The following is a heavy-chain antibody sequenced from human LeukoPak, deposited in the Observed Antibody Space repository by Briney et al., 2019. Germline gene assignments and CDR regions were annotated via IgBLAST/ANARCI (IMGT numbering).Heavy chain of an antibody. V-gene: IGHV3-69-1*01. Sequence: PVQPLDSPSVSSSGSTIYYADSVKGRFTISRDNAKNSLYLQMNSLRAEDTAVYYCAKGDWFDPWGQGTLVTVSS. J-gene: IGHJ5*02. CDR3: AKGDWFDP. CDR2: SSSGSTI.